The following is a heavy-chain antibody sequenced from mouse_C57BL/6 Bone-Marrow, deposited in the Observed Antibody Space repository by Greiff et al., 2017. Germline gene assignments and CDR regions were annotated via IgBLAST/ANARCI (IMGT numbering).Heavy chain of an antibody. CDR3: ARHYGSSYFYAMDY. CDR2: INYDGSST. J-gene: IGHJ4*01. CDR1: GFTFSDYY. D-gene: IGHD1-1*01. V-gene: IGHV5-16*01. Sequence: VQLKESEGGLVQPGSSMKLSCTASGFTFSDYYMAWVRQVPEKGLEWVANINYDGSSTYYLDSLKSRFIISRDNAKNILYLQMSSLKSEDTATYYCARHYGSSYFYAMDYWGQGTSVTVSS.